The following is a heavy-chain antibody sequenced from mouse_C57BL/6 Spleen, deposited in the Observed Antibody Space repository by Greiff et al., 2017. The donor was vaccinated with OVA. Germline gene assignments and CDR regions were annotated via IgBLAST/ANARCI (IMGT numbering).Heavy chain of an antibody. CDR1: GFTFSDAW. Sequence: EVQGVESGGGLVQPGGSMKLSCAASGFTFSDAWMDWVRQSPEKGLEWVAEIRNKANNHATYYAESVKGRFTISRDDSKSSVYLQMNSLRAEDTGIYYCTSGPEITTDYYAMDYWGQGTSVTVSS. CDR3: TSGPEITTDYYAMDY. CDR2: IRNKANNHAT. D-gene: IGHD1-1*01. V-gene: IGHV6-6*01. J-gene: IGHJ4*01.